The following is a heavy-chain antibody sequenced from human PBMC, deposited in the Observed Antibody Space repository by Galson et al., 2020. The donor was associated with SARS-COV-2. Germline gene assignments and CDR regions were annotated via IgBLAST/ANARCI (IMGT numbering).Heavy chain of an antibody. D-gene: IGHD5-12*01. Sequence: VKVSCKASGYTISTYGISWVRQAPGQGLEWMGWISTYNGDTNYAQKFQGRVTMTTDTSTNTAYMELRSLRSDDTAMYYCARDGQIGYDYRAVGYWGQGTLVTVSS. J-gene: IGHJ4*02. CDR1: GYTISTYG. CDR2: ISTYNGDT. V-gene: IGHV1-18*01. CDR3: ARDGQIGYDYRAVGY.